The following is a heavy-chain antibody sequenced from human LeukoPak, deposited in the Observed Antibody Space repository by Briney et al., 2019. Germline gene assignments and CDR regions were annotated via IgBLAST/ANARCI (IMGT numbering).Heavy chain of an antibody. CDR2: IYPGDSDT. CDR3: ARLSSDWYEYIDY. V-gene: IGHV5-51*01. Sequence: CLKVACQYSGYIFTGYCVGLGRHILVKSLEWMGIIYPGDSDTRYSPSFQGQVTISADKSISTAYLQWSSLKASDTAMYYCARLSSDWYEYIDYWGQGTLVTVSS. CDR1: GYIFTGYC. D-gene: IGHD6-19*01. J-gene: IGHJ4*02.